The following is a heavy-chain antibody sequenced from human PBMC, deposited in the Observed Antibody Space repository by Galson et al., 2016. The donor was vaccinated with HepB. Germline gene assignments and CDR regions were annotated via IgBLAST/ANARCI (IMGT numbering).Heavy chain of an antibody. Sequence: TLSLTCTVSGGSISSGGYCWSWIRQHPGKGLEWIGYIYYSGSTYYNPSLKSRVTISVDTSKNQFSLKLSSVTAADTAVYYCARGQGYCSGGSCYSWYFELGGRGTLVTVSS. J-gene: IGHJ2*01. CDR3: ARGQGYCSGGSCYSWYFEL. CDR2: IYYSGST. V-gene: IGHV4-31*03. D-gene: IGHD2-15*01. CDR1: GGSISSGGYC.